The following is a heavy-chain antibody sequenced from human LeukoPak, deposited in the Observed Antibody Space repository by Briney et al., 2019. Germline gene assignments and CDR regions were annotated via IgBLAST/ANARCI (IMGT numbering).Heavy chain of an antibody. CDR1: GFTFSSYG. CDR2: IRYDGSNK. Sequence: GGSLRLSCAASGFTFSSYGMHWVRQAPGKGLEWVAFIRYDGSNKYYADSVKGRFTISRDNSKNTLYLQMNSLRAEDTAVYYCAKDLLGCCSGGSCYSLGYWGQGTLVTVSS. V-gene: IGHV3-30*02. D-gene: IGHD2-15*01. J-gene: IGHJ4*02. CDR3: AKDLLGCCSGGSCYSLGY.